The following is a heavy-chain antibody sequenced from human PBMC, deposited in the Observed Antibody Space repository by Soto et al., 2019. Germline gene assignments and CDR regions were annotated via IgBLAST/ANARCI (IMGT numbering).Heavy chain of an antibody. J-gene: IGHJ5*02. CDR3: ARKDKSGYLSCFDH. Sequence: ESLKISFSTSGYRFTSYWNAWGPQMPGKGPEWMGIIFPSDSDTRYSPSFQGQVTLSADRSPSTAFPQCASLKASDTAVSFCARKDKSGYLSCFDHWGQGTLVTVSS. CDR2: IFPSDSDT. V-gene: IGHV5-51*01. CDR1: GYRFTSYW. D-gene: IGHD3-22*01.